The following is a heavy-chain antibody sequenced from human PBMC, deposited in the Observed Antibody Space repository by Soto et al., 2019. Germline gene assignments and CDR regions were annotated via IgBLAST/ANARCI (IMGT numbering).Heavy chain of an antibody. V-gene: IGHV3-7*01. Sequence: EVQLVESGGGLVQPGGSLRLSCAASGFTFSSYWMSWVRQAPGKGLEWVANIKQDGSEKYYVDSVKGRFTISRDNAKNSLYLQMNSLRAEDTAVYYCGRDGEYSYGYRDFWGQGTLVTVSS. CDR1: GFTFSSYW. J-gene: IGHJ4*02. CDR3: GRDGEYSYGYRDF. CDR2: IKQDGSEK. D-gene: IGHD5-18*01.